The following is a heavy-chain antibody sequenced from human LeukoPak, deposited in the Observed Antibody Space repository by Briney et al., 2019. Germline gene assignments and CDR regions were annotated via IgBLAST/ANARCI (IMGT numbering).Heavy chain of an antibody. J-gene: IGHJ4*02. D-gene: IGHD4-17*01. Sequence: SVKVSCKASGGTLNSYAISWVRQAPGQGLEWMGRIIPVLDMANHAEEFQARVTITADKSTSTAYMELSSLRSEDTAIYYCARDRLDYGDAYTLDSWGQGTLVTVSS. CDR1: GGTLNSYA. CDR3: ARDRLDYGDAYTLDS. V-gene: IGHV1-69*04. CDR2: IIPVLDMA.